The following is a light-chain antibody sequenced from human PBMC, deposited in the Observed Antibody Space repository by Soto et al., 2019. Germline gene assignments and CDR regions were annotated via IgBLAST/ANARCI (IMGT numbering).Light chain of an antibody. V-gene: IGLV2-8*01. J-gene: IGLJ2*01. CDR3: SSYAGSNILL. Sequence: QSVLTQPPSASGSPGQSVTISCTGTSSDVGGYNYVSWYQQYPGKAPKLMIYEVTKRPSGVPDRFSASKSDNTASLTVSGLQAEDEADYYCSSYAGSNILLFGGGTKLTVL. CDR2: EVT. CDR1: SSDVGGYNY.